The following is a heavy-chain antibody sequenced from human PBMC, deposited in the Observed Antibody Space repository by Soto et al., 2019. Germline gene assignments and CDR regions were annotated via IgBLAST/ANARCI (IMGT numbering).Heavy chain of an antibody. J-gene: IGHJ6*02. CDR1: GFTFSNAW. V-gene: IGHV3-15*01. D-gene: IGHD3-10*01. CDR3: ARDQYIWSGGVSYYYGMDV. CDR2: IKSKTDGGTT. Sequence: PAGSLRLSCAASGFTFSNAWMSWVRPAPGKGLEWVGRIKSKTDGGTTDYAAPVKGRFTISRDDSKNTLYLQMNSLRAEDTAVYYCARDQYIWSGGVSYYYGMDVWGQGTTVTVSS.